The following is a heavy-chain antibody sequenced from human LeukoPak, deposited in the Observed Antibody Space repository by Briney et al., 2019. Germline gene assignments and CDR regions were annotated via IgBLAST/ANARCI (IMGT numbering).Heavy chain of an antibody. CDR3: TRQWGGFDI. J-gene: IGHJ3*02. CDR1: GFTFSSYW. CDR2: INNDGGST. V-gene: IGHV3-74*01. D-gene: IGHD3-10*01. Sequence: GGSLRLSCAASGFTFSSYWMHWVRQAPGKGLVWVSRINNDGGSTNYADSVKGRFTISRDNAKNTLFLRMNSLRADDTAVYYCTRQWGGFDIWGQGTMVTVSS.